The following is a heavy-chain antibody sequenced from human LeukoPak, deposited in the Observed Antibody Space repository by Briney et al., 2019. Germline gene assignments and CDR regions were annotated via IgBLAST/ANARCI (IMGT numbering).Heavy chain of an antibody. D-gene: IGHD4-17*01. CDR1: GFTLSDHY. Sequence: GGSLRLSCVVSGFTLSDHYMDWVRQAPGKGLEWVAVISYDGSNQYYADSVKGRFTISRDNSKNTLYLQIHSLRTEDTAVYYCARLGDYGDYVGAFDIWGHGTMVTVSS. J-gene: IGHJ3*02. V-gene: IGHV3-30*03. CDR2: ISYDGSNQ. CDR3: ARLGDYGDYVGAFDI.